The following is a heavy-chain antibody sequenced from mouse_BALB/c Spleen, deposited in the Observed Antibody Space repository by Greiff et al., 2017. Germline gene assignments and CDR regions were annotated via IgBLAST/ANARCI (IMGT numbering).Heavy chain of an antibody. D-gene: IGHD2-4*01. V-gene: IGHV14-3*02. J-gene: IGHJ3*01. CDR2: IDPANGNT. CDR1: GFNIKDTY. Sequence: EVQVVESGAELVKPGASVKLSCTASGFNIKDTYMHWVKQRPEQGLEWIGRIDPANGNTKYDPKFQGKATITADTSSNTAYLQLSSLTSEDTAVYYCAAFYYDYDWFAYWGQGTLVTVSA. CDR3: AAFYYDYDWFAY.